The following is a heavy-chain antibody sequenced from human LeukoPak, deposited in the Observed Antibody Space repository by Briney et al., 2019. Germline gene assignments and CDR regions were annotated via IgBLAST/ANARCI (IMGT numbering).Heavy chain of an antibody. CDR1: GYIFTTYW. D-gene: IGHD5-18*01. CDR2: IYPGDSET. CDR3: ARFQMYSDGYEQYSFDY. Sequence: PGESLKISCKGSGYIFTTYWIGWVRQMPGKGLEWMGLIYPGDSETRYSPSFQGQVTFSADKSISTAHLQWSSLKASDTAMYYCARFQMYSDGYEQYSFDYWGQGTLVTVSS. V-gene: IGHV5-51*01. J-gene: IGHJ4*02.